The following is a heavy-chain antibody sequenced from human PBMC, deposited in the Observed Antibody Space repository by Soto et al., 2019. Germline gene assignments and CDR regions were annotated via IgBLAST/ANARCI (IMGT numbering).Heavy chain of an antibody. Sequence: QVQLVQSGPEVKKPGASVKVSCKASGYTFTSYSMHWVRQAPGQGLEWMGIINPSGGSTLYAQKFQGRVTMNSDRSTSTGDMELNSLRSEDTAVYYCARLEGGVSGTLNFWGQGTLVTVSS. J-gene: IGHJ4*02. CDR2: INPSGGST. V-gene: IGHV1-46*01. CDR3: ARLEGGVSGTLNF. D-gene: IGHD6-19*01. CDR1: GYTFTSYS.